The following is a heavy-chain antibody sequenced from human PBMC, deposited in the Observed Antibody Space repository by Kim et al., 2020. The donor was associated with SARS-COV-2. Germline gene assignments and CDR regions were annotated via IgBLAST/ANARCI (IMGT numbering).Heavy chain of an antibody. CDR3: ARDQGYSYGGGGFDP. Sequence: SETLSLTCTVSGGSISSYYWSWIRQPPGKVLEWIGYIYYSGSTNYNPSLKSRVTISVDTSKNQFSLKLSSVTAADTAVYYCARDQGYSYGGGGFDPWGQGTLVTVSS. CDR2: IYYSGST. CDR1: GGSISSYY. V-gene: IGHV4-59*01. J-gene: IGHJ5*02. D-gene: IGHD5-18*01.